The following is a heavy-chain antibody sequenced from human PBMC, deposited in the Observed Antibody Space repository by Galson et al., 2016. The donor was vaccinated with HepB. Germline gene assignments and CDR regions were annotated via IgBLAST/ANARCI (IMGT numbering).Heavy chain of an antibody. V-gene: IGHV3-30*18. CDR1: GFIFNNFG. CDR3: AKVFRQYSYGYSGWYFDL. CDR2: ISPDGSKI. J-gene: IGHJ2*01. D-gene: IGHD5-18*01. Sequence: SLRLSCAASGFIFNNFGMHWVRQAPGKGLEWVAVISPDGSKIYYADSVKGRFTISRDNSKSTLFLQMTSLRADDTAMYYCAKVFRQYSYGYSGWYFDLWGRGTLVTVSS.